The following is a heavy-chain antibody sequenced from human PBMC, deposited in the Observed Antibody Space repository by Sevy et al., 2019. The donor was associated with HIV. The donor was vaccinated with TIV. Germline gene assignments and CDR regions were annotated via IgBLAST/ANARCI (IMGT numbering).Heavy chain of an antibody. Sequence: GESLKISCAASGFTFTYAWMSWVRQAPGKGLEWVGRIKSKADGGTTDYAAPVKGRFTISRDDSKNTLYLQMNSLKTEDTAVYYCATDPIIVLLVTDGMDVWGQGTTVTVSS. D-gene: IGHD2-8*02. CDR3: ATDPIIVLLVTDGMDV. CDR2: IKSKADGGTT. J-gene: IGHJ6*02. V-gene: IGHV3-15*01. CDR1: GFTFTYAW.